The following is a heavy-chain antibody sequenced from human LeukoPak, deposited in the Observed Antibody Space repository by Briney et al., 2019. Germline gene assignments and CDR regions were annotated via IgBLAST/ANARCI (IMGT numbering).Heavy chain of an antibody. Sequence: PSETLSLTCAVYGGSFSGYYWSWIRQPAGKGLEWIGRIYSSGSTNYNPSLKSRVTMSVDTSQNHFSLKLSSVTAADTAVYYCARSDYGDYIHYWGQGTLVTVSS. CDR1: GGSFSGYY. CDR3: ARSDYGDYIHY. V-gene: IGHV4-59*10. D-gene: IGHD4-17*01. CDR2: IYSSGST. J-gene: IGHJ4*02.